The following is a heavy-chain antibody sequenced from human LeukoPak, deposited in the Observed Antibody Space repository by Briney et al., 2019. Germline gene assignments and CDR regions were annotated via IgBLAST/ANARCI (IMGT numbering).Heavy chain of an antibody. Sequence: GASVKVSCKASGYTFTSYYMHWVRQAPGQGLEWMGIINPSGGSTSYAQKFQGRVTMTRDTSTGTVYMELSSLRSEDTAVYYCARAGRPIVVVTGYYYYYYGMDVWGQGTTVTVSS. D-gene: IGHD2-21*02. V-gene: IGHV1-46*01. CDR1: GYTFTSYY. CDR3: ARAGRPIVVVTGYYYYYYGMDV. CDR2: INPSGGST. J-gene: IGHJ6*02.